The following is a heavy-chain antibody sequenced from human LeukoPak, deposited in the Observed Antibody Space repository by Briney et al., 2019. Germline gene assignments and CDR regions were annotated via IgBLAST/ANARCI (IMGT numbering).Heavy chain of an antibody. CDR3: ARETPRITMVRGVIISGGDDAFDI. Sequence: SETLSLTCTVSGGSISSYYWSWIRQPPGKGLEWIGYIYYSGSTNYNPSLKSRVTISVDTSKNQFSLKLSSVTAADTAVYYCARETPRITMVRGVIISGGDDAFDIWGQGTMVTVSS. J-gene: IGHJ3*02. CDR1: GGSISSYY. V-gene: IGHV4-59*12. CDR2: IYYSGST. D-gene: IGHD3-10*01.